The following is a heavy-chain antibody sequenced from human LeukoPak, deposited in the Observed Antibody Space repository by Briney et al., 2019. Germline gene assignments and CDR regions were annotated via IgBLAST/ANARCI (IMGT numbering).Heavy chain of an antibody. Sequence: PGGSLRLSCAASGFTFSSYSMNWVRQAPGKRLEWVSSISGSSYYIYYADSVKGRFTISRDNSKYTLYLQMNSLRAEDTALYYCAKPVGGGLEPDYWGQGTLVTVYS. D-gene: IGHD1-26*01. CDR1: GFTFSSYS. J-gene: IGHJ4*02. CDR2: ISGSSYYI. CDR3: AKPVGGGLEPDY. V-gene: IGHV3-21*04.